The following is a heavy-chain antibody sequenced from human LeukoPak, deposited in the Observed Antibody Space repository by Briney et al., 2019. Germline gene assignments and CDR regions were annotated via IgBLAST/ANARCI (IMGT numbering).Heavy chain of an antibody. V-gene: IGHV4-38-2*02. CDR1: GYSISSGYY. CDR3: ARDGSGWPFDY. CDR2: IYHSGST. D-gene: IGHD6-19*01. J-gene: IGHJ4*02. Sequence: PSETLSLTCTVSGYSISSGYYWGWIRQPPGKGLEWIGSIYHSGSTYYNPSLKSRVTISVDTSKNQFSLKLSSVTAADTAVYYCARDGSGWPFDYWGQGTLVTVSS.